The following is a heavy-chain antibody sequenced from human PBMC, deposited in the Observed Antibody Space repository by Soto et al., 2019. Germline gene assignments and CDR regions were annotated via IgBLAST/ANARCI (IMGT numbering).Heavy chain of an antibody. Sequence: ASVKVSCKASGYTFTGYYMHWVRQAPGQGLEWMGWINPNSGGTNYAQKFQGRVTMTRDTSTSTAYMELSRLRSDDTAVYYCARVPPYYDFWSGPPEGMDVWGQGTTVTVSS. CDR2: INPNSGGT. D-gene: IGHD3-3*01. CDR1: GYTFTGYY. J-gene: IGHJ6*02. V-gene: IGHV1-2*02. CDR3: ARVPPYYDFWSGPPEGMDV.